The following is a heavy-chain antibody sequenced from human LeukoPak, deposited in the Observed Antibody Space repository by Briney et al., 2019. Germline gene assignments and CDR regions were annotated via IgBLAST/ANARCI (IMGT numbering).Heavy chain of an antibody. D-gene: IGHD6-13*01. V-gene: IGHV4-39*06. CDR2: LYYRGNT. J-gene: IGHJ4*02. CDR3: ARAYEHRSSSLDS. Sequence: SETLSPTCSVSGASLSREVYYWGWVPQPPGKGLEGIGTLYYRGNTYYDPSLKSRVTTSMDTSKNQFPLKLSSVTAADTAVYYCARAYEHRSSSLDSWGQGTLVTVSS. CDR1: GASLSREVYY.